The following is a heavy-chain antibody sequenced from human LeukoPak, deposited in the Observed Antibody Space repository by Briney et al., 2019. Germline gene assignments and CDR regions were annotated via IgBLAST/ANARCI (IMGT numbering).Heavy chain of an antibody. CDR1: GGSISSSSYY. V-gene: IGHV4-39*07. Sequence: SETLSLTCTVSGGSISSSSYYWGWIRQPPGKGLEWIGSIYYSGSTYYNPSLKSRVTISVDTSKNQFSLKLSSVTAADTAVYYCARGLNSGSYFDYWGQGTLVTVSS. J-gene: IGHJ4*02. CDR3: ARGLNSGSYFDY. D-gene: IGHD1-26*01. CDR2: IYYSGST.